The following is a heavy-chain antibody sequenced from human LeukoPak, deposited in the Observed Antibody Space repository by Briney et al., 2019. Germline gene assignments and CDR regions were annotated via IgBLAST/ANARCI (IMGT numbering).Heavy chain of an antibody. Sequence: ASVKVSCKASGYTFTSYYMHWVRQAPGQGLEWMGIVNPSGGSTSYAQKFQGRVTMTRDTSTSTVYMELSSLRSEDTAVYYCARAPRYNWNDWWFDPWGQGTLVTVSS. V-gene: IGHV1-46*01. CDR1: GYTFTSYY. J-gene: IGHJ5*02. CDR2: VNPSGGST. D-gene: IGHD1-20*01. CDR3: ARAPRYNWNDWWFDP.